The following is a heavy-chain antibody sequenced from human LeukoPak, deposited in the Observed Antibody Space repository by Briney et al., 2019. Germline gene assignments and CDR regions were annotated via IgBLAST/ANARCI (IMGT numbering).Heavy chain of an antibody. CDR3: AGRAYSTAYWKHFDS. CDR2: IYYHENT. CDR1: GGSISSSTDY. D-gene: IGHD1-1*01. V-gene: IGHV4-39*01. Sequence: SETLSLTCTVSGGSISSSTDYWGWIRQAPGKGLEWIGSIYYHENTYYNSSLKSRVTISVDTSKNQFSLKLNSVTAADTAVYFCAGRAYSTAYWKHFDSWGQGTLVTVSS. J-gene: IGHJ4*02.